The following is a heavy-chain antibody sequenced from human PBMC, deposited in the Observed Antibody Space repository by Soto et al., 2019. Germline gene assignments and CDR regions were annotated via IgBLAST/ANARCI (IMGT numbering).Heavy chain of an antibody. CDR1: GFSFSEYG. CDR3: AKRRLNTITSLSDW. J-gene: IGHJ1*01. V-gene: IGHV3-23*01. CDR2: ISGNKMTT. D-gene: IGHD3-16*02. Sequence: EIQLLESGGGLAQPGGSLRLSCVASGFSFSEYGMSWVRQTPQKTLEWVASISGNKMTTFYPDSVKGRFFISRDNPDTTLHLQMNSLRDDDTAIYYCAKRRLNTITSLSDWWGQGVQVTVSS.